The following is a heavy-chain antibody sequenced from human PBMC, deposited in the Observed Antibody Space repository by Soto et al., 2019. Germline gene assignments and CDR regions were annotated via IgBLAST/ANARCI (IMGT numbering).Heavy chain of an antibody. Sequence: ASVKVSCKASGYTFTSYGISWVRQAPGQGLEWMGWISAYNGNTNYAQKLQGRVTMTTGTSTSTAYMELRSLRSDDTAVYYCARVTVAAPKSWFDPWGQGTLVTVSS. CDR1: GYTFTSYG. CDR2: ISAYNGNT. CDR3: ARVTVAAPKSWFDP. J-gene: IGHJ5*02. V-gene: IGHV1-18*01. D-gene: IGHD6-19*01.